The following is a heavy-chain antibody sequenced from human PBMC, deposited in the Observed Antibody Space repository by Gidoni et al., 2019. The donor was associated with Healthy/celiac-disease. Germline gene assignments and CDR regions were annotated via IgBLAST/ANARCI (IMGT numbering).Heavy chain of an antibody. CDR3: ARVGSYEYFDL. CDR2: IYYSGST. V-gene: IGHV4-59*01. D-gene: IGHD5-18*01. CDR1: GGSISSYY. J-gene: IGHJ2*01. Sequence: QVQLQESGPGLVKPSETLSLTCTVSGGSISSYYWSWIRQPPGKGLEWIGYIYYSGSTNYNPSLKSRVTISVDTSKNQFSLKLSSVTAADTAVYYCARVGSYEYFDLWGRGTLVTVSS.